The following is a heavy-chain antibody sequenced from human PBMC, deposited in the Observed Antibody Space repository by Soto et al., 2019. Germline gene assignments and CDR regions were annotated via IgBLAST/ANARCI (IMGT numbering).Heavy chain of an antibody. J-gene: IGHJ5*02. CDR3: ARQPERIAQIGWFDP. D-gene: IGHD6-13*01. Sequence: EVHLVESGGGLVQPGGSLRLSCAASGFTFSSYSMNWVRQAPGKGLEWVSYISSSSSTIYYTDSVKGRFPVSRDNAKNSRYLQMNSLRAEDTAVYYCARQPERIAQIGWFDPWGQGTLFTFSS. CDR1: GFTFSSYS. CDR2: ISSSSSTI. V-gene: IGHV3-48*01.